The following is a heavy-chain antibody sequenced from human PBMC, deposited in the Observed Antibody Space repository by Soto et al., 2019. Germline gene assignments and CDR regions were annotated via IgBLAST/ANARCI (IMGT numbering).Heavy chain of an antibody. D-gene: IGHD2-15*01. CDR3: VRTSLVVAAAAREDY. V-gene: IGHV3-74*01. Sequence: EVQLVESGGGLVQPGGSLRLSCAASGFTFSSYWMHWVRQAPGKGLVWVSRINSDGSSTNYADAVKGRFTISRDNAKNTLDLQMNSLRAEDTAVYYCVRTSLVVAAAAREDYWGQGTLVTVSS. CDR2: INSDGSST. CDR1: GFTFSSYW. J-gene: IGHJ4*02.